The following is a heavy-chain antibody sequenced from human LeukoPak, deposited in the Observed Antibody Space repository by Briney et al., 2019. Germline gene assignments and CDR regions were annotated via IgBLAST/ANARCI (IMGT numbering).Heavy chain of an antibody. J-gene: IGHJ4*02. V-gene: IGHV3-11*01. CDR3: ARGGCSGGSCYPGWNYYFDY. CDR1: GFTFSDYY. CDR2: ISSSGSTI. Sequence: PGGSLRLSCAASGFTFSDYYMSWIRQAPGKGLEWVSYISSSGSTIYYADSVKGRFTISRDNAKNSLYLQMNSLRAEDTAVYYCARGGCSGGSCYPGWNYYFDYWGQGTLVTVSS. D-gene: IGHD2-15*01.